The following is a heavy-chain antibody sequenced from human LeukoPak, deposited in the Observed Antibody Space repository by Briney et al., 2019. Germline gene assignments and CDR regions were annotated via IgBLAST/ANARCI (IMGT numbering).Heavy chain of an antibody. CDR1: GFTFSSDG. V-gene: IGHV3-33*01. CDR2: IWYDGSNK. Sequence: GRSLRLSCAASGFTFSSDGMHWVRQAPGKGLEWVAVIWYDGSNKYYADSVKGRFTISRDNSKNTLYLQMNSLRAEDTAVYYCARGSIYTYYYDSSGYYFDWGQGTLVTVPS. CDR3: ARGSIYTYYYDSSGYYFD. J-gene: IGHJ4*02. D-gene: IGHD3-22*01.